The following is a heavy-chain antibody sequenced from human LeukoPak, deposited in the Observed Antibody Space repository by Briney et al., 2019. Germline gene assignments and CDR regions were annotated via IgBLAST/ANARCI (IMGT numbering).Heavy chain of an antibody. CDR2: INPNSGGT. J-gene: IGHJ4*02. CDR3: ARDLVAITMVRGVMRY. Sequence: GASVKVSCKASGYTFTSYGISWVRQAPGQGLEWMGWINPNSGGTNYAQKFQGRVTMTRDTSISTAYMELSRLRSDDTAVYYCARDLVAITMVRGVMRYWGQGTLVTVSS. D-gene: IGHD3-10*01. V-gene: IGHV1-2*02. CDR1: GYTFTSYG.